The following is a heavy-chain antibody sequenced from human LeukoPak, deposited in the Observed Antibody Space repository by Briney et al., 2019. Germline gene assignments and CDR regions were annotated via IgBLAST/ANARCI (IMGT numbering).Heavy chain of an antibody. D-gene: IGHD6-13*01. J-gene: IGHJ3*02. V-gene: IGHV4-61*02. CDR1: GGSISSGSYY. CDR2: IYTSGST. CDR3: ARGLWAAGNAFDI. Sequence: SETLSLTCTVSGGSISSGSYYWSWIRQPAGNGLEWIGRIYTSGSTNYNPSLKSRVTISVDTSKNQFSLKLSSVTAADTAVYYCARGLWAAGNAFDIWGQGTMVTVSS.